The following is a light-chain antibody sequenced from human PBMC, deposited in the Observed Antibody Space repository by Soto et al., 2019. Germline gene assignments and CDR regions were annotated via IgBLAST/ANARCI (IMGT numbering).Light chain of an antibody. CDR3: QHSGTSLWT. V-gene: IGKV3-20*01. CDR2: GAS. Sequence: EIMLTQSPGTLSLSPGERATLSCRASQSVSSSLLAWYQQKPGQAPRLLIYGASIRATGIPDRFSGSGSGTDFTLTISTLEPEDVAMYLCQHSGTSLWTFGQGTKVEIK. J-gene: IGKJ1*01. CDR1: QSVSSSL.